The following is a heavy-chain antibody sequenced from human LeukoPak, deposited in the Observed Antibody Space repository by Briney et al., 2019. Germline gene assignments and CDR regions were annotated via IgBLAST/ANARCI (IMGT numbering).Heavy chain of an antibody. J-gene: IGHJ4*02. Sequence: SQTLSLTCSVSGDSINMIVNYWSWIRHSPGRGPEWIGYIYKGRSTSYTPSPKNRVTISVDTSKKRFSLILESVTAADTAVYYCARVVVPAAIVYWGQGIPVTVSS. CDR2: IYKGRST. V-gene: IGHV4-31*03. CDR1: GDSINMIVNY. D-gene: IGHD2-15*01. CDR3: ARVVVPAAIVY.